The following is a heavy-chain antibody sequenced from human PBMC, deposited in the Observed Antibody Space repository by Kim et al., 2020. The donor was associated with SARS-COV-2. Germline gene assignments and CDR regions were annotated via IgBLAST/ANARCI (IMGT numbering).Heavy chain of an antibody. Sequence: SETLSLTCTVSGGSISSGGYYWSWIRQHPGKGLEWLGYIYYSSSTYSNPSLNSRVTISVDTYQNQFSLKLSSVTAADSAVYYCARRAQHWHTDAFDIWGQGTMVTVSS. J-gene: IGHJ3*02. V-gene: IGHV4-31*03. CDR2: IYYSSST. D-gene: IGHD3-3*02. CDR3: ARRAQHWHTDAFDI. CDR1: GGSISSGGYY.